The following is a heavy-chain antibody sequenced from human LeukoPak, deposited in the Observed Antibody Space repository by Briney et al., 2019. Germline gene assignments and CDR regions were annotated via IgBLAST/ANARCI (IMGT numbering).Heavy chain of an antibody. CDR3: ARGWVLHAYYYCGMDV. J-gene: IGHJ6*02. Sequence: GGSLRLSCAASGFTFSSYWMHWVRQAPGKGLVWVSRINSDGSSTSYADSVKGRFTISRDNAKNTLYLQMNSLRAEDTAVYYCARGWVLHAYYYCGMDVWGQGTTVTVSS. CDR1: GFTFSSYW. D-gene: IGHD1-1*01. V-gene: IGHV3-74*01. CDR2: INSDGSST.